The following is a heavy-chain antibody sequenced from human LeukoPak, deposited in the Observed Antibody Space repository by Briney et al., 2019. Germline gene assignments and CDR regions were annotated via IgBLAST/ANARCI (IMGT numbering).Heavy chain of an antibody. Sequence: GGSLRLSCAASGFTFSSYWMSWVRQAPGKGLEWVANIKQDGSEKYYVDSVKGRFTISRDNAKNSLYLQMNSLRAEDTAVYYCARGCLGGGDCYWALDYWGQGTLVTVSS. CDR3: ARGCLGGGDCYWALDY. CDR1: GFTFSSYW. CDR2: IKQDGSEK. D-gene: IGHD2-21*02. J-gene: IGHJ4*02. V-gene: IGHV3-7*01.